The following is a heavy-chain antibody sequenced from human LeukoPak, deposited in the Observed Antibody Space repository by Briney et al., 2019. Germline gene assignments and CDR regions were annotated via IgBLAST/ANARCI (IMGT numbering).Heavy chain of an antibody. J-gene: IGHJ4*02. CDR1: GGTFSSYA. D-gene: IGHD6-13*01. V-gene: IGHV1-69*05. Sequence: SVKVSCKASGGTFSSYAISWVRQAPGQGLEWMGGIIPIFGTANYAQKLQGRVTMTTDTSTSTAYMELRSLRSDDTAVYYCARGSGSWYGDYWGQGTLVTVPS. CDR2: IIPIFGTA. CDR3: ARGSGSWYGDY.